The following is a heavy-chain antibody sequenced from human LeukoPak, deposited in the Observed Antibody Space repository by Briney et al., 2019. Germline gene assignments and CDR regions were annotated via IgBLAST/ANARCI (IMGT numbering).Heavy chain of an antibody. CDR2: ISSSSGTI. J-gene: IGHJ4*02. Sequence: GGSLRLSCATSGFTFSSYSMNWVRQAPGKGLEWVSYISSSSGTIYYADSVKGRFTISRDNAKNSLYLQMNSLRAEDTAVYYCEGEAGDVDYWGQGTLVTASS. CDR1: GFTFSSYS. V-gene: IGHV3-48*04. CDR3: EGEAGDVDY. D-gene: IGHD6-13*01.